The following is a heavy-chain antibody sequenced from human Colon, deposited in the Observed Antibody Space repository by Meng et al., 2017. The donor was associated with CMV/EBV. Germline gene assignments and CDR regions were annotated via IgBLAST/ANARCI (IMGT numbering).Heavy chain of an antibody. V-gene: IGHV1-2*02. CDR2: MDPTTGRT. D-gene: IGHD3-16*01. CDR1: GYTFPDYS. J-gene: IGHJ1*01. Sequence: QAQLVPSWHEVKKPVDAVKVSCKGYGYTFPDYSITWVRQAPGQGLEWMGWMDPTTGRTDYAQKFQGTVTMTRGTSISTAYLELSRLTSDDTAVYYCASHSSYVWGSHHWGQGTLVTVSS. CDR3: ASHSSYVWGSHH.